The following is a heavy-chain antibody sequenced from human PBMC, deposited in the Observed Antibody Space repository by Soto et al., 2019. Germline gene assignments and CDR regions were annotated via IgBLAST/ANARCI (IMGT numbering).Heavy chain of an antibody. Sequence: PGGSLRLSCAASGFTFSSYGMHWVRQAPGKGLEWVAVISYDGSNKYYADSVKGRFTISRDNSKNTLYLQMNSLRAEDTAVYYCAKDLVWWLRPSGYYGMDVWGQGTTVTVSS. D-gene: IGHD5-12*01. J-gene: IGHJ6*02. CDR2: ISYDGSNK. V-gene: IGHV3-30*18. CDR1: GFTFSSYG. CDR3: AKDLVWWLRPSGYYGMDV.